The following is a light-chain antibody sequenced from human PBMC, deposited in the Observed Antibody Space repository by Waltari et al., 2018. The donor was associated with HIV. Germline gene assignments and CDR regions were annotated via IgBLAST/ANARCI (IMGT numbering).Light chain of an antibody. J-gene: IGKJ2*01. Sequence: DIQVTQSPSSVSASVGDRITITCRASQALSNWLAWYQQKPGKAPKLLIYAATILQRGVPSRFSGSGSGTDFTLTISSLQPEDSATYYCQQANSFPHSFGQGTKLQIK. CDR3: QQANSFPHS. CDR1: QALSNW. V-gene: IGKV1-12*01. CDR2: AAT.